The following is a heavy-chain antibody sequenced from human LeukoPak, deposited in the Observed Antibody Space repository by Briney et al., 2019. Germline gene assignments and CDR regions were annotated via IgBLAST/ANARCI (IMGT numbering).Heavy chain of an antibody. CDR2: IKQDGSEK. D-gene: IGHD2-2*01. V-gene: IGHV3-7*01. J-gene: IGHJ6*02. CDR3: AREPRYCSSTGYYDHDYYYGMDV. CDR1: GFTFSSYW. Sequence: PGGSLRLSCAASGFTFSSYWMSWVRQAPGKGLEWVANIKQDGSEKYYVDSVKGRFTISRDNAKNLLYLQMNSLRAEDTAVYYCAREPRYCSSTGYYDHDYYYGMDVWGQGTTVTVSS.